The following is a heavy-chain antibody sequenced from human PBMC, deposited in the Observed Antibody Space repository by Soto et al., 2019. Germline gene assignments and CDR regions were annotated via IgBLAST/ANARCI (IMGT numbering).Heavy chain of an antibody. J-gene: IGHJ4*02. D-gene: IGHD4-17*01. CDR1: GGSFSGYY. V-gene: IGHV4-34*01. Sequence: SETLSLTCAVYGGSFSGYYWSWIRQPPGKGLEWIGEINHSGSTNYNPSLKSRVTISVDTSKNQFSLKLSSVTAADTAVYYCARGQAPVYFEDWGQGTLVTVSS. CDR3: ARGQAPVYFED. CDR2: INHSGST.